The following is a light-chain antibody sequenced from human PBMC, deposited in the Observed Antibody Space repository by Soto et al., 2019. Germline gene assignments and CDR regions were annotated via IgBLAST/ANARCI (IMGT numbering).Light chain of an antibody. Sequence: DTVMTQSPDSLAVSLGERATVNCKSSQSVLYSSNNKNYLAWYQQKPGQPPKLLIYWASIRESGVPDRFSGSGSGTDFTLTISSLQAEDVAVYYCQQYYSTPYTFGQGTKLEIK. V-gene: IGKV4-1*01. CDR3: QQYYSTPYT. CDR1: QSVLYSSNNKNY. J-gene: IGKJ2*01. CDR2: WAS.